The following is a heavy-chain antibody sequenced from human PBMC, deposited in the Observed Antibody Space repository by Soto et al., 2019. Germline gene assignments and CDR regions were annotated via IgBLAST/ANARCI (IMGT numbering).Heavy chain of an antibody. Sequence: GGSLRLSCAASGFTFSSYGMHWVRQAPGKGLEWVAVIWYDGSNKYYADSVKGRFTISRDNSKNTLYLQMNSLRAEDTAVYYCARAPELDYYGMDVWGQGTTVTVYS. J-gene: IGHJ6*02. CDR2: IWYDGSNK. CDR3: ARAPELDYYGMDV. V-gene: IGHV3-33*01. CDR1: GFTFSSYG.